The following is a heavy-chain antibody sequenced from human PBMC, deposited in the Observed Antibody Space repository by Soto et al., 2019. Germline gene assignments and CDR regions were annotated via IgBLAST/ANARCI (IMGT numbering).Heavy chain of an antibody. J-gene: IGHJ4*02. Sequence: SETLSLTCTVSGGSISSSSYYWGWIRQPPGKGLEWIGSIYYSGSTYYNPSLKSRVTISVDTSKNQFSLKLSSVTAADTAVYYCASGYTVAGTFDYWGQGTLVTVSS. CDR3: ASGYTVAGTFDY. V-gene: IGHV4-39*01. D-gene: IGHD6-19*01. CDR2: IYYSGST. CDR1: GGSISSSSYY.